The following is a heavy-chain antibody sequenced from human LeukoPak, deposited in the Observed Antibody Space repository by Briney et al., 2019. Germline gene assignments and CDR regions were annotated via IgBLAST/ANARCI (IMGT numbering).Heavy chain of an antibody. Sequence: GGTLRLSGAASGFTFSSYGMSWVGQAPGKGLEWGSALSGSGGSTYYADSVKGQFTISRDNSKNTLYLQMNSLRAEDTAVYYCAKSTIVVVVAATNFDYWGQGTLVTVSS. CDR1: GFTFSSYG. CDR3: AKSTIVVVVAATNFDY. J-gene: IGHJ4*02. CDR2: LSGSGGST. D-gene: IGHD2-15*01. V-gene: IGHV3-23*01.